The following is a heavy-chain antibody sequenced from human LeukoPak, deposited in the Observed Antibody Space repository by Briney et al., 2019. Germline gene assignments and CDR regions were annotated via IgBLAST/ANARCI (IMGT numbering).Heavy chain of an antibody. CDR3: ARGTYYYDSSAQASFDY. Sequence: ASVKVSCKASGYTFTSYDINWVRQATGQGLEWMGWMSPNSGNTGYARKFQGRVTITRNTSISTAYMELSRLRSEDTAVYYCARGTYYYDSSAQASFDYWGQGTLVTVSS. CDR2: MSPNSGNT. J-gene: IGHJ4*02. V-gene: IGHV1-8*03. CDR1: GYTFTSYD. D-gene: IGHD3-22*01.